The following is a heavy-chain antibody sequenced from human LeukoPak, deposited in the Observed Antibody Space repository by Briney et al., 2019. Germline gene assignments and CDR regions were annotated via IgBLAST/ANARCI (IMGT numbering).Heavy chain of an antibody. CDR3: ARDGYYYDSSGYYEEYFQH. J-gene: IGHJ1*01. CDR2: ICSGGST. Sequence: GGSLRLSCAASGFTVSSNYMSWVRQAPGKGLEWVSVICSGGSTYYADSVKGRFTISRDNSKNTLYLQMNSLRAEDTAVYYCARDGYYYDSSGYYEEYFQHWGQGTLVTVSS. CDR1: GFTVSSNY. D-gene: IGHD3-22*01. V-gene: IGHV3-66*01.